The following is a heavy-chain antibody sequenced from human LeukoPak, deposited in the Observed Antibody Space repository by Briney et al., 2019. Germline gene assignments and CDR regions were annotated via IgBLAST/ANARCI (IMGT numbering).Heavy chain of an antibody. D-gene: IGHD1/OR15-1a*01. CDR1: GGSFSGYY. J-gene: IGHJ1*01. CDR3: ARGKTRFQH. V-gene: IGHV4-34*01. Sequence: PSETLSLTCAVYGGSFSGYYWSWIRQPPGEGLEWIGEINHSGSTNYNPSLKSRVTISVDTSKNQFSLKLSSVTAADTAVYYCARGKTRFQHWGQGTLVTVSS. CDR2: INHSGST.